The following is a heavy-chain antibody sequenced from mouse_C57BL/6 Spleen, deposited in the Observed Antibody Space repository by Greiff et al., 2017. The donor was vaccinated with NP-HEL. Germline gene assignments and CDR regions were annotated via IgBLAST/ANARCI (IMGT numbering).Heavy chain of an antibody. CDR2: IRNKANGYTT. V-gene: IGHV7-3*01. D-gene: IGHD1-1*01. CDR1: GFTFTDYY. J-gene: IGHJ2*01. Sequence: EVMLVESGGGLVQPGGSLSLSCAASGFTFTDYYMSWVRQPPGKALEWLGFIRNKANGYTTEYSASVKGRFTISRDNSQSILYLQMNALRAEDSATYYCARLSTVVAPFDYWAKAPLSQSPQ. CDR3: ARLSTVVAPFDY.